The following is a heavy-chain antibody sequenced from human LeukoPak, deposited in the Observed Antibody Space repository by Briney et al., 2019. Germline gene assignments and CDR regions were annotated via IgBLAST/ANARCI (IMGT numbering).Heavy chain of an antibody. CDR2: INPSGGST. Sequence: ASVKVSCKASGYTFTSYYMHWVRQAPGQGLEWMGMINPSGGSTNYAQKFQGRVTMTRNTSISTAYMELSSLRSEDTAVYYCATGIHTAMVNKYWGQGTLVTVSS. CDR1: GYTFTSYY. CDR3: ATGIHTAMVNKY. D-gene: IGHD5-18*01. V-gene: IGHV1-46*01. J-gene: IGHJ4*02.